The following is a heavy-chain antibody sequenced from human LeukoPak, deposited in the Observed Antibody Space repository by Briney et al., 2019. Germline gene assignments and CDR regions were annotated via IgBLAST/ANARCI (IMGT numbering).Heavy chain of an antibody. Sequence: SETLSLTCTVSGGSISSYYWSWIRQPAGKGLEWIGRIYTSGSTNYNPSLKSRVTMSVDTSKNQFSLKLSSVTAADTAVYYCARSTLRLGEAHSDYWGQGALVTVSS. CDR3: ARSTLRLGEAHSDY. V-gene: IGHV4-4*07. CDR2: IYTSGST. CDR1: GGSISSYY. J-gene: IGHJ4*02. D-gene: IGHD3-16*01.